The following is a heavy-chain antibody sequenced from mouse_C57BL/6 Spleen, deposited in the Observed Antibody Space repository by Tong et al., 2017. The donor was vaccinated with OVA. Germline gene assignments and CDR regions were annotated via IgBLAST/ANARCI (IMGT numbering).Heavy chain of an antibody. Sequence: EVQLQESGGGLVKPGGSLKLSCAASGFTFSSYAMSWVRQTPEKRLEWVATISDGGSYTYYPDNVKGRFTISRDNAKNNLYLQMSHLKSEDTAMYYCARPYYDVWYFDVWGTGTTVTVSS. J-gene: IGHJ1*03. CDR2: ISDGGSYT. CDR1: GFTFSSYA. D-gene: IGHD2-4*01. V-gene: IGHV5-4*01. CDR3: ARPYYDVWYFDV.